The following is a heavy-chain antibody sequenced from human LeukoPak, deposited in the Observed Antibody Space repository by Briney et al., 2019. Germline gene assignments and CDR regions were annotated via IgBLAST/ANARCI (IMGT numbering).Heavy chain of an antibody. V-gene: IGHV3-30*02. Sequence: PGGSLRLSFAASGFTFSSYGMHWIRQAPGKGLEWVASIRNDGSIIYNADSVKGRFTISRDNSKNTLYLQMNSLRADDTAVYYCAKEEESYLIFDYWGQGTLVTVSS. CDR2: IRNDGSII. D-gene: IGHD1-26*01. CDR1: GFTFSSYG. CDR3: AKEEESYLIFDY. J-gene: IGHJ4*02.